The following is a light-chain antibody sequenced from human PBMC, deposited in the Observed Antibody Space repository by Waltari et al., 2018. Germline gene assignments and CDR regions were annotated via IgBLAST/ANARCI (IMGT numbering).Light chain of an antibody. Sequence: EIVMTQSPATLSLSQGERTPLSCRASQSVSSYLAWYQQKPGQAPRLLIYDASNRATGIPARFSGSGSGTDFTLTISSLEPEDFAVYYCQQRSNWPMYTFGQGTKLEIK. CDR3: QQRSNWPMYT. CDR2: DAS. CDR1: QSVSSY. V-gene: IGKV3-11*01. J-gene: IGKJ2*01.